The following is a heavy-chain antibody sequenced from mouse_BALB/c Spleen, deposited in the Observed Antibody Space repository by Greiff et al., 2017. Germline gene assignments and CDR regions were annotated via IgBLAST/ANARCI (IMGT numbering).Heavy chain of an antibody. CDR2: INSNGGST. J-gene: IGHJ3*01. CDR1: GFTFSSYG. V-gene: IGHV5-6-3*01. CDR3: ARGLYYDYDAFAY. D-gene: IGHD2-4*01. Sequence: EVKLMESGGGLVQPGGSLKLSCAASGFTFSSYGMSWVRQTPDKRLELVATINSNGGSTYYPDSVKGRFTISRDNAKNTLYLQMSSLKSEDTAMYYCARGLYYDYDAFAYWGQGTLVTVSA.